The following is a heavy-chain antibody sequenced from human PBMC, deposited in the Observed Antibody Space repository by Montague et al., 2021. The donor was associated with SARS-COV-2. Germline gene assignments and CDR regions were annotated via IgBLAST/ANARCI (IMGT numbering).Heavy chain of an antibody. V-gene: IGHV3-9*01. Sequence: SLRLSCAASGFTFDDYAMHLVRQAPGKGLEWVSGVSWNSGSIGYXXSLKGRFTISRDNAKNSLYLQMNSLRAEDTALYYCAKDMGPYGSGPYGMDVWGQGTTVTVSS. CDR1: GFTFDDYA. J-gene: IGHJ6*02. CDR2: VSWNSGSI. D-gene: IGHD3-10*01. CDR3: AKDMGPYGSGPYGMDV.